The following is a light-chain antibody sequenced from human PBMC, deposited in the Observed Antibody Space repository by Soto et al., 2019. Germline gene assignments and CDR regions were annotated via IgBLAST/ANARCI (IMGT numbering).Light chain of an antibody. CDR1: SSDVGGYNF. CDR2: EVS. V-gene: IGLV2-14*01. Sequence: QSALTQPASVSGSPGQSITISCTGSSSDVGGYNFVSWYQQHPGKAPKLIISEVSDRPSGFSNRFSGSKSGNTASLTISGLQAEDEADYYCSSYTGSTTLVVFGGGTKLTVL. J-gene: IGLJ2*01. CDR3: SSYTGSTTLVV.